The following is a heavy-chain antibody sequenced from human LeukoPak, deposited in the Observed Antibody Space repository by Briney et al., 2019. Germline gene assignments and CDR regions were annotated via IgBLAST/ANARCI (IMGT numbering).Heavy chain of an antibody. CDR1: GNTFGGTH. CDR3: ARARGYSYGRHYYYYMDV. CDR2: INPNSGGT. V-gene: IGHV1-2*02. Sequence: VASVKVSCKASGNTFGGTHMHWVRQAPGQGLEWMGWINPNSGGTNYAQKFQGRVTMTRDTSISTAYMELSRLRSDDTAVYYCARARGYSYGRHYYYYMDVWGKGTTVTVSS. D-gene: IGHD5-18*01. J-gene: IGHJ6*03.